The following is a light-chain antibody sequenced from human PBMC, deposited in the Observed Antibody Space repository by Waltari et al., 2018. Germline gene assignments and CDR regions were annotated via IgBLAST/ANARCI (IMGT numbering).Light chain of an antibody. CDR2: EVT. J-gene: IGLJ3*02. CDR3: CSYTRSDSWV. V-gene: IGLV2-23*02. CDR1: SSDVGNYHL. Sequence: QSALTQPASVSGSPGQSIAISCTGTSSDVGNYHLVSWYQQHPGKAPTVIIYEVTQRPSGASDRFAGSKSGNTSSLTIAGLQAEDEADYYCCSYTRSDSWVFGGGTDLTVL.